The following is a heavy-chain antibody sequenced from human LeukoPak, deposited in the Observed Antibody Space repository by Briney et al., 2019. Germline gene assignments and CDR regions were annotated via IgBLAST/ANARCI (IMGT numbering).Heavy chain of an antibody. V-gene: IGHV3-30*01. CDR2: MSYDGSDN. CDR1: GFTFSSYT. CDR3: ARGSRWLQLGPFDY. Sequence: GRSLRLYCAASGFTFSSYTMHCVRQAPGKGLEWVAVMSYDGSDNYYADSVKGRFTISRDNSRTTVYLQMNSLRAEDTAVYYCARGSRWLQLGPFDYWGQGTLVTVSS. D-gene: IGHD5-24*01. J-gene: IGHJ4*02.